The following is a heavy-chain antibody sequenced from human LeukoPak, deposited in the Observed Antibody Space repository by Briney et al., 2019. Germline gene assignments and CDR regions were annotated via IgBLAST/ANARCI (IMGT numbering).Heavy chain of an antibody. D-gene: IGHD3-22*01. V-gene: IGHV4-59*01. J-gene: IGHJ5*02. CDR2: IYYSGST. Sequence: TSETLSLTCTVSGGSISSYYWSWNRQPPGKGLEWIGYIYYSGSTNYNPSLKSRVTISVDTSKNQFSLKLSSVTAADTAVYYCARDRGSSGYPLSWFDPWGQGTLVTVSS. CDR1: GGSISSYY. CDR3: ARDRGSSGYPLSWFDP.